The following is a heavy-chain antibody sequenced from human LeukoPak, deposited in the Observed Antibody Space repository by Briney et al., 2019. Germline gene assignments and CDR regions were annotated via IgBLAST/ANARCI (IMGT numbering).Heavy chain of an antibody. CDR2: IYTSGST. V-gene: IGHV4-4*07. J-gene: IGHJ4*02. CDR1: GGSISSYY. CDR3: AREGHSSGWSSFDY. D-gene: IGHD6-19*01. Sequence: SETLSLTCTVSGGSISSYYWSWIRQPAGKGLEWIGRIYTSGSTNYNPSLKSRVTMSVDTSKNQFPLKLSSVTAADTAVYYCAREGHSSGWSSFDYWGQGTLVTVSS.